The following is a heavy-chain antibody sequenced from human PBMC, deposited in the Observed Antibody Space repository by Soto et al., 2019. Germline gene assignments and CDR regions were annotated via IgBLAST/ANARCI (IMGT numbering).Heavy chain of an antibody. CDR1: GGSFSDYH. Sequence: SETLSLTCVVYGGSFSDYHWAWIRQPPGKGLEWIGEIKPSGRTTYNPSLKSRVIISRDTSKNHLSLRLSAVTAADTAVYYRARAGGSYEYSMDVWGQGTTVTVSS. CDR2: IKPSGRT. J-gene: IGHJ6*02. V-gene: IGHV4-34*01. D-gene: IGHD5-18*01. CDR3: ARAGGSYEYSMDV.